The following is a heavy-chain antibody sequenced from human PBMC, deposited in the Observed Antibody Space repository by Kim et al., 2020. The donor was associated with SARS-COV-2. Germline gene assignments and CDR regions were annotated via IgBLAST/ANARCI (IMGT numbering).Heavy chain of an antibody. CDR1: GFTFSSYA. D-gene: IGHD6-19*01. CDR3: ARDLKIAVAANWHYYYGMDV. V-gene: IGHV3-30*04. CDR2: ISYDGSNK. Sequence: GGSLRLSCAASGFTFSSYAMHWVRQAPGKGLEWVAVISYDGSNKYYADSVKGRFTISRENSKNTLYLQMNSLSAEDTAVYYCARDLKIAVAANWHYYYGMDVWGQGTTVTVSS. J-gene: IGHJ6*02.